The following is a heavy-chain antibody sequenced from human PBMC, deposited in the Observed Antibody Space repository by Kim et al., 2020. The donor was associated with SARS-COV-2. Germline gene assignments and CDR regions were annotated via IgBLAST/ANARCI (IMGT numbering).Heavy chain of an antibody. CDR2: IIPILGIA. J-gene: IGHJ4*02. D-gene: IGHD2-2*01. CDR3: ARHSDIVVVPAAIFDY. V-gene: IGHV1-69*04. Sequence: SVKVSCKASGGTFSSYAISWVRQAPGQGLEWMGRIIPILGIANYAQKFQGRVTITADKSTSTAYMELSSLRSEDTAVYYCARHSDIVVVPAAIFDYWGQ. CDR1: GGTFSSYA.